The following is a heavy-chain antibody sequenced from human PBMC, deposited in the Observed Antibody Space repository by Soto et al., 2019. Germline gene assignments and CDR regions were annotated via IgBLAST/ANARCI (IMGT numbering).Heavy chain of an antibody. CDR2: IYCSGST. CDR1: GGSVSSGSYY. D-gene: IGHD3-3*01. Sequence: SETLSLTCTVSGGSVSSGSYYWSWIRQPPGKGLEWIGYIYCSGSTNYNPSLKSRVTISVDTSKNQFSLKLSSVTAADTAVYYCARASPITYYDFWSGYYIDAFDIWGQGTMVTVSS. V-gene: IGHV4-61*01. CDR3: ARASPITYYDFWSGYYIDAFDI. J-gene: IGHJ3*02.